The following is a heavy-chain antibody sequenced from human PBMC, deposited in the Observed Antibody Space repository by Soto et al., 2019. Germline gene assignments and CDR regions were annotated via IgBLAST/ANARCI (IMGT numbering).Heavy chain of an antibody. V-gene: IGHV4-30-4*01. CDR1: GDSISSVDYF. D-gene: IGHD2-15*01. Sequence: SETLSLTCSVSGDSISSVDYFWAWIRQPPGQALEYIGYIYKSATTYYNPSFEGRVAISLDTSKSQFSLNVTSVTAADTAVYFCARGRYCLTGRCFPNWFDSWGQGTLVTVSS. J-gene: IGHJ5*01. CDR2: IYKSATT. CDR3: ARGRYCLTGRCFPNWFDS.